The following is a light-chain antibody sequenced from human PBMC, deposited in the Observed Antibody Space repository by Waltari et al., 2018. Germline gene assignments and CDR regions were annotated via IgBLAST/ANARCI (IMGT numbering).Light chain of an antibody. Sequence: QSGLTQPASVSGSPGQSITMSCTGTSRDVGNYDLVSWYQQYPGKAPKLMVYEVTRRASGVSDRFSGSKSGNTAVRTIYGLQSEDEADYYCCSYAGLGIYVFGTGTKVTVL. CDR1: SRDVGNYDL. V-gene: IGLV2-23*02. CDR3: CSYAGLGIYV. CDR2: EVT. J-gene: IGLJ1*01.